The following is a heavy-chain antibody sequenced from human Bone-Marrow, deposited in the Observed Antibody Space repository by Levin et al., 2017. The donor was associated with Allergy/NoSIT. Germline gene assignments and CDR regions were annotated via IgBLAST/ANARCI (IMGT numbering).Heavy chain of an antibody. J-gene: IGHJ5*02. CDR2: IHTSGRT. CDR3: AGAADNCIGGNCYSGWFDR. D-gene: IGHD2-15*01. CDR1: GGSISSYY. Sequence: SQTLSLTCTVSGGSISSYYWSWIRQPAGKGLEWIGRIHTSGRTNYNPSLESRVTMSVDTSKNQFSLNLDSVTAADTAVYYCAGAADNCIGGNCYSGWFDRWGQGTLVTVSS. V-gene: IGHV4-4*07.